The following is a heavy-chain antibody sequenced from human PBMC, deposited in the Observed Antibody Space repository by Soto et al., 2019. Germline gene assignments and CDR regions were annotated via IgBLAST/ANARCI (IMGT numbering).Heavy chain of an antibody. CDR1: GGAFSGYY. J-gene: IGHJ4*02. CDR2: INHSGST. Sequence: SETLSPTCAVYGGAFSGYYWSWIRQPPGKGLEWIGEINHSGSTNYNPSLKSRVTISVDTSKNQFSLKLSSVTAADTAVYYCARAAVAARRGYFDYWGQGTLVTVSS. V-gene: IGHV4-34*01. D-gene: IGHD6-6*01. CDR3: ARAAVAARRGYFDY.